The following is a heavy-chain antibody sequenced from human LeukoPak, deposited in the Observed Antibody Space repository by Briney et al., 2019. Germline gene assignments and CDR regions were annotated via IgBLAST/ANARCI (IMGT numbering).Heavy chain of an antibody. J-gene: IGHJ6*02. Sequence: GGSLRLSCAASGFTFSSYDMHWVRQATGKGLEWVSAIGTAGDTYYPGSVKGRFTISRENAKNSLYLQMNSLRAGDTAVYYCARVPKGVLTGYYFGMDVWGQGTTVTVSS. V-gene: IGHV3-13*01. CDR2: IGTAGDT. D-gene: IGHD3-9*01. CDR3: ARVPKGVLTGYYFGMDV. CDR1: GFTFSSYD.